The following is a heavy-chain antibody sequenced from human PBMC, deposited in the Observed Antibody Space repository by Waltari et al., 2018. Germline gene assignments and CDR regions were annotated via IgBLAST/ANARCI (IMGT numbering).Heavy chain of an antibody. CDR3: ARDGGFDF. CDR1: GYIFIDHY. D-gene: IGHD2-15*01. Sequence: QVQLVQSGTEVKKPGASVRVSCTASGYIFIDHYMHWVRQAPGQGLEWMGWMNPNRGGTNYAQKFQGRVTMTRDTSTSTAYMELTRMTSDDTAIYYCARDGGFDFWGQGSLVTVSS. J-gene: IGHJ4*02. V-gene: IGHV1-2*02. CDR2: MNPNRGGT.